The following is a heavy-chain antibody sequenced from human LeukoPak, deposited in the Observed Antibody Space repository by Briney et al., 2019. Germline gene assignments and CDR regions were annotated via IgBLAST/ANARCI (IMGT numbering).Heavy chain of an antibody. CDR3: ATVGYSSWYTFDY. CDR2: ISGSGGST. Sequence: GGSLRLSCAASGFTFSSYAMSWVRQAPGKGLEWVSTISGSGGSTYYADSVKGRFTISRDNSKNTLYLQMNSLRAEDTAVYYCATVGYSSWYTFDYWGQGTLVTVSS. J-gene: IGHJ4*02. D-gene: IGHD6-13*01. V-gene: IGHV3-23*01. CDR1: GFTFSSYA.